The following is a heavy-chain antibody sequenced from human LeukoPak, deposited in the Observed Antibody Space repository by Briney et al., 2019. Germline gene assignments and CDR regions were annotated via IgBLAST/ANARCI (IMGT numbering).Heavy chain of an antibody. J-gene: IGHJ4*02. CDR1: GFTFSSYG. Sequence: PGGSLRLSCAASGFTFSSYGMHWARQAPGKGLEWVAVISYDGGNKYYADSVKGRFTISRDNSKNTQYLQMNSLRAEDTAVYYCAKAGLYDFRSGYYNGFFDYWGQGTLVTVSS. CDR2: ISYDGGNK. D-gene: IGHD3-3*01. CDR3: AKAGLYDFRSGYYNGFFDY. V-gene: IGHV3-30*18.